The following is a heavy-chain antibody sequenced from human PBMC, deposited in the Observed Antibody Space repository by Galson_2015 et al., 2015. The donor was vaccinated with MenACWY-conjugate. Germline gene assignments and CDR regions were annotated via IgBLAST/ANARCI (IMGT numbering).Heavy chain of an antibody. Sequence: SLRLSCAASGFTFSSYEMNWVRQAPGKGLEWVSYTSSRGSTIYYADSVKGRFTISRDNAKNSLYLQMSSLGAEDTDVYYCARDRLGAYYYGSGRGPDYWGQGTLVTVSS. CDR1: GFTFSSYE. CDR2: TSSRGSTI. CDR3: ARDRLGAYYYGSGRGPDY. J-gene: IGHJ4*02. V-gene: IGHV3-48*03. D-gene: IGHD3-10*01.